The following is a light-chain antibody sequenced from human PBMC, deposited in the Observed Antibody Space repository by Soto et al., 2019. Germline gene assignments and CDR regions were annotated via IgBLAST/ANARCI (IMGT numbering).Light chain of an antibody. Sequence: ENVFTQSPATLSLSPGDTATLSCRATQSLRNYLAWYQQKLGQAPRLLIYDASKRATGIPARFSGSGSGTDFTLTISSLEPEDFAVYFCQQRSDWSPTFGQGTRLEIK. V-gene: IGKV3-11*01. J-gene: IGKJ5*01. CDR1: QSLRNY. CDR3: QQRSDWSPT. CDR2: DAS.